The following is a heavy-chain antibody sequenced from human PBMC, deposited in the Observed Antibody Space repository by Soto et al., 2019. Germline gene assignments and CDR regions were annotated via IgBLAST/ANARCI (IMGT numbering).Heavy chain of an antibody. J-gene: IGHJ5*02. CDR1: GGSFRGYY. CDR3: ARVGSNGSGSYNWFDP. CDR2: INHSGST. D-gene: IGHD3-10*01. V-gene: IGHV4-34*01. Sequence: SETLSLTCAVYGGSFRGYYWSWIRQPPGKGLEWIGEINHSGSTNYNPSLKSRVTISVDTSKNQFSLKLSSVTAADTAVYYCARVGSNGSGSYNWFDPWGQGTLVT.